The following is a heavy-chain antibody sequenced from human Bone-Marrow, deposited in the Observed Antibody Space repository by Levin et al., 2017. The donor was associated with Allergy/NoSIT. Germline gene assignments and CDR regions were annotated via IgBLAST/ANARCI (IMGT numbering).Heavy chain of an antibody. Sequence: ASVKVSCKASGYSFTSYGISWVRQAPGQGLEWMGWISASNDDTNYAQKFKGRVVMTTDTSTSTAYMELWSLRSDDTAVYYCARGSSRSLFDSRGYWFDPWGQGTLVTVSS. V-gene: IGHV1-18*01. CDR1: GYSFTSYG. CDR2: ISASNDDT. CDR3: ARGSSRSLFDSRGYWFDP. J-gene: IGHJ5*02. D-gene: IGHD3-22*01.